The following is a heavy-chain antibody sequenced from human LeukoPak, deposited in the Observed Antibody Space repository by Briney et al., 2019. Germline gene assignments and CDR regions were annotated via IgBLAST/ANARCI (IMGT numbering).Heavy chain of an antibody. CDR3: AKFPYYDIWTALTGFDY. V-gene: IGHV3-23*01. CDR2: ISGSGGST. CDR1: GFTFSNSW. D-gene: IGHD3-9*01. J-gene: IGHJ4*02. Sequence: PGGSLRLSCAASGFTFSNSWMSWVRQAPGRGLEWVSAISGSGGSTYYADSVKGRFTISRDNSKNTLYLQMNSLRAEDTAVYYCAKFPYYDIWTALTGFDYWGQGTLVTVSS.